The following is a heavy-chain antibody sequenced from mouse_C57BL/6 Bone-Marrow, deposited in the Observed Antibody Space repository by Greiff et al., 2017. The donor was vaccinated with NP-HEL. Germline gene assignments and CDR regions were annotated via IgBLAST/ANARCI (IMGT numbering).Heavy chain of an antibody. CDR3: ARGYYYGSSYDFDY. CDR1: GYTFTSYW. V-gene: IGHV1-64*01. Sequence: QVQLQQPGAELVKPGASVKLSCKASGYTFTSYWMHWVKQRPGQGLEWIGMIHPNSGSTNYNEKFKSKATLTVDKSSSTAYMQLSSLTSDDSAVYYCARGYYYGSSYDFDYWGQGTTLTVSS. CDR2: IHPNSGST. J-gene: IGHJ2*01. D-gene: IGHD1-1*01.